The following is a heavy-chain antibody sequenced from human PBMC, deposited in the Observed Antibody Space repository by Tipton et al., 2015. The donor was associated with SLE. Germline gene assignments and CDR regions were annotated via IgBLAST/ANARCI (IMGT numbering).Heavy chain of an antibody. J-gene: IGHJ3*02. D-gene: IGHD6-13*01. CDR1: GGSFSGYY. V-gene: IGHV4-34*01. CDR2: INHSGST. CDR3: ARVVAAAGTAFDI. Sequence: TLSLTCAVYGGSFSGYYWSWIRQPPGKGLEWIGEINHSGSTNYNPSLKSRVTISVDTSKNQFSLKLSSVTAADPAVYYCARVVAAAGTAFDIWGQGKMVTVSS.